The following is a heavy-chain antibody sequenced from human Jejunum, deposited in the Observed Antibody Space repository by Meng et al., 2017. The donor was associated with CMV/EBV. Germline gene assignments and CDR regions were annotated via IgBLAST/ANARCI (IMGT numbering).Heavy chain of an antibody. CDR3: VRGVSPTEWPLEK. V-gene: IGHV4-59*02. CDR1: GAVVSSYD. D-gene: IGHD3-3*01. CDR2: IHYSESP. J-gene: IGHJ4*02. Sequence: SGAVVSSYDGSWVRQAPGKGLGWLGYIHYSESPKYHHSLESRVTMSLDRSRNQFSLRLSSVTAADTAVYFCVRGVSPTEWPLEKWGQGTLVIVSS.